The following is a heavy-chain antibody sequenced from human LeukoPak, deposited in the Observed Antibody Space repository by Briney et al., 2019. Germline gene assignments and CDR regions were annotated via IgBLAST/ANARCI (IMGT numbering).Heavy chain of an antibody. D-gene: IGHD5-24*01. CDR2: ISGSDETT. V-gene: IGHV3-23*01. Sequence: GGSLRLSCAASGFTFSSYAMSWVRQAPGKGLEWVSGISGSDETTYADSVKGRFTISRDNSGNTLYLQMNSLRAEDTAVYYCAKVLVRWAFDIWGQGTMVTVSS. CDR1: GFTFSSYA. J-gene: IGHJ3*02. CDR3: AKVLVRWAFDI.